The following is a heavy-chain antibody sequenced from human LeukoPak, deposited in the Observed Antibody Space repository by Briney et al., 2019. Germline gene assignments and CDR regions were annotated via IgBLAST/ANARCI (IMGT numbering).Heavy chain of an antibody. J-gene: IGHJ4*02. CDR2: IFYSGST. CDR3: VTDGYDSSGPILAKTEY. Sequence: SETLSLTCTVSGGSISTSSYYWGWVRQPPGKGLEWIGNIFYSGSTNYNPSLKSRVTISVDTSKNQFSLKLSSVTAADTAVYYCVTDGYDSSGPILAKTEYWGQGTLVTVSS. CDR1: GGSISTSSYY. D-gene: IGHD3-22*01. V-gene: IGHV4-39*07.